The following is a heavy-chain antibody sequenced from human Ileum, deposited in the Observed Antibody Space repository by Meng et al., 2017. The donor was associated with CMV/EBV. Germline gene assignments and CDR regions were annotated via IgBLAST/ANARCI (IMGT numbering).Heavy chain of an antibody. D-gene: IGHD6-19*01. V-gene: IGHV4-30-4*08. Sequence: LQWGAPGLVQPAPPPSLCGAVSGSSVTQIHSYWRWLRQPPGKGLEGIGYITNPRNNLYLTSFDTIVSISPNTSKSLFSPTLTSVAAAVTGFFYCVRSSCYNWFDHWGQGALVTVSS. CDR3: VRSSCYNWFDH. J-gene: IGHJ5*02. CDR1: GSSVTQIHSY. CDR2: ITNPRNN.